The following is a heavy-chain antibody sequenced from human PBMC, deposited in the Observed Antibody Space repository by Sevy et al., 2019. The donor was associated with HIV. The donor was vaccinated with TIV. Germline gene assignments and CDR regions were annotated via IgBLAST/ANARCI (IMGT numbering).Heavy chain of an antibody. J-gene: IGHJ6*02. V-gene: IGHV5-10-1*01. CDR2: IDPSDSYT. CDR3: ARSPTSGTVTTYYYGMDV. Sequence: GESLKISCKGSGYGFTSYWISWVRQMPGKGLEWMGRIDPSDSYTNYSPSFQGHVTISADKSISTAYLQWSSLKASDTAMYYCARSPTSGTVTTYYYGMDVWGQGTTVTVSS. D-gene: IGHD4-17*01. CDR1: GYGFTSYW.